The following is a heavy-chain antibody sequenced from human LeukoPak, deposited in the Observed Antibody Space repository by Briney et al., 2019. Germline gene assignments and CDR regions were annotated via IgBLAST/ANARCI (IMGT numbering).Heavy chain of an antibody. J-gene: IGHJ6*02. CDR3: ARTPSRWLPGYYYYGMDV. D-gene: IGHD5-24*01. CDR2: IYYSGST. CDR1: GGSISSYY. V-gene: IGHV4-59*01. Sequence: SETLSLTCTVSGGSISSYYWSWLRQPPGKGLEWIGYIYYSGSTNYNPSLKSRVTISVDTSKNQFSLKLSSVTAADTAVYYCARTPSRWLPGYYYYGMDVWGQGTTVTVSS.